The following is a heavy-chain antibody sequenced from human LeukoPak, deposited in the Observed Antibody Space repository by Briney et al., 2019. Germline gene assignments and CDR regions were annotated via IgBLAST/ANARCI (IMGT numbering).Heavy chain of an antibody. CDR2: INPSAGST. Sequence: APVKVSCKASGYMFTTYYMHWVRQAPGQGLEWMGIINPSAGSTTYAQKFQGRVTMTRDTSTSTVYMELSSLRSEDTAVYYCARAADSSSTLSSLLYWGQGTLVTVSS. V-gene: IGHV1-46*01. D-gene: IGHD3-22*01. J-gene: IGHJ4*02. CDR3: ARAADSSSTLSSLLY. CDR1: GYMFTTYY.